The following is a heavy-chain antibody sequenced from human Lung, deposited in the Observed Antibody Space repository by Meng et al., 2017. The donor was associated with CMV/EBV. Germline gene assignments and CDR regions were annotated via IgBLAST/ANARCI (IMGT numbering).Heavy chain of an antibody. J-gene: IGHJ3*02. CDR3: ARLWGVFDWNFDGFDI. V-gene: IGHV5-51*01. CDR1: GYSFTTYW. D-gene: IGHD1-7*01. CDR2: IYPGDDDT. Sequence: GEXXKISCQGSGYSFTTYWIAWVRQMPGKGLEWVGSIYPGDDDTRYSPSLQGQVTISADASITAAYLQWNSLKASDTAMYYCARLWGVFDWNFDGFDIWGPGTXVTVSS.